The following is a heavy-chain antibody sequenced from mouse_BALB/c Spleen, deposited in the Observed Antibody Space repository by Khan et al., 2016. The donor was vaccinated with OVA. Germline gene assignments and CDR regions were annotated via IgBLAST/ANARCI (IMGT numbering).Heavy chain of an antibody. CDR3: AREGNYYFDY. Sequence: EVQLQESGPELEKPGASVKLSCKASGYSFTGYNMNWVKQSNGKSLEWIGNIDPYNGGTSYNQKFKGRATLTVDKSSSTAYMQLKSLTSEDSAVYYCAREGNYYFDYWGQGTTLTVSS. D-gene: IGHD2-1*01. CDR2: IDPYNGGT. V-gene: IGHV1S135*01. J-gene: IGHJ2*01. CDR1: GYSFTGYN.